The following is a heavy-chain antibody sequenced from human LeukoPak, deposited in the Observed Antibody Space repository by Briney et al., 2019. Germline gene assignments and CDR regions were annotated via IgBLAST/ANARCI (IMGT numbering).Heavy chain of an antibody. CDR1: GGSISSGNW. CDR3: ARNGDSSSVVD. D-gene: IGHD2-21*02. V-gene: IGHV4-4*02. J-gene: IGHJ4*02. Sequence: PSETLSLTCAVSGGSISSGNWWSWIRQPPGEGLEWIGEIYHRGNTVYNPPLKSRVTISVDNSKNQFSLTLASVTAADTAIYYCARNGDSSSVVDWGQGTLVTVSS. CDR2: IYHRGNT.